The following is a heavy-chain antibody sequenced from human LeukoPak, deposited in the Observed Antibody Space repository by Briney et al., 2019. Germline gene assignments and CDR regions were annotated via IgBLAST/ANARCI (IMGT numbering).Heavy chain of an antibody. Sequence: SETLSLTCAVYGGSFSGYYWSWIRQPPGKGLEWIGEINHSGSTNYNPSLKSRVTISVDTSKNQFSLKLSSVTAADTAVYYCARVAIVVVPAAIAYYMDVWGKGTTVTVSS. J-gene: IGHJ6*03. CDR3: ARVAIVVVPAAIAYYMDV. CDR1: GGSFSGYY. D-gene: IGHD2-2*01. CDR2: INHSGST. V-gene: IGHV4-34*01.